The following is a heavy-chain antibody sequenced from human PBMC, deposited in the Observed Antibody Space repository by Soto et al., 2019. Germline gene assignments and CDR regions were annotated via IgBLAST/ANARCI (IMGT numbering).Heavy chain of an antibody. V-gene: IGHV3-30*18. CDR2: ISYDGSNK. Sequence: PGGSLRLSCAASGFTFSSYGMHWVRQAPGKGLEWVAVISYDGSNKYYADSVKGRFTISRDNSKNTLYLQMNSLRAEDTAVYYFAKDWGYGGNSAAAFDYWGQGTLVTVSS. D-gene: IGHD4-17*01. CDR3: AKDWGYGGNSAAAFDY. J-gene: IGHJ4*02. CDR1: GFTFSSYG.